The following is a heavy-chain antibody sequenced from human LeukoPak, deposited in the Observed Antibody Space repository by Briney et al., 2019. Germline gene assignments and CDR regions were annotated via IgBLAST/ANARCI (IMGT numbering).Heavy chain of an antibody. J-gene: IGHJ6*03. CDR2: VTGNGGST. Sequence: SGGSLRLSCAASGFTFSSYSMNWVRQAPGKGLEWVSDVTGNGGSTYYADSVKGRFTVSRDNSKNTLYLQMNSLRDDDTAVYYCAKGSSSSYYDYMDVWGKGTTVTVSS. CDR1: GFTFSSYS. CDR3: AKGSSSSYYDYMDV. V-gene: IGHV3-23*01. D-gene: IGHD6-13*01.